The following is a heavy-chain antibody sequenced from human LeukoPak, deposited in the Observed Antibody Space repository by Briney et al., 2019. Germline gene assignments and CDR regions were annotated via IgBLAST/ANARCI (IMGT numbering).Heavy chain of an antibody. D-gene: IGHD3-10*01. CDR1: GFTFSDYY. V-gene: IGHV3-11*04. Sequence: GGSLRLSCAASGFTFSDYYMSWIRQAPGKGPEWVSYISSSGSTIYYADSVKGRFTISRDNAKNSLYLQMNSLRAEDTAVYYCASPSPGDPPDAFDIWGQGTMVTVSS. CDR2: ISSSGSTI. J-gene: IGHJ3*02. CDR3: ASPSPGDPPDAFDI.